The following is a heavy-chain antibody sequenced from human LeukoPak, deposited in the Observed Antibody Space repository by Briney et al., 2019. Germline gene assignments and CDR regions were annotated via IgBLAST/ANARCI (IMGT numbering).Heavy chain of an antibody. Sequence: PSETLSLTCTVSGYSISSGYHWSWIRQPPGKGLEWIGYIYYSGSTNYNPSLKSRVTISVDTSKNQFSLKLSSVTAADTAVYYCARHGRALDYWGQGTLVTVSS. CDR1: GYSISSGYH. J-gene: IGHJ4*02. CDR3: ARHGRALDY. CDR2: IYYSGST. V-gene: IGHV4-59*08.